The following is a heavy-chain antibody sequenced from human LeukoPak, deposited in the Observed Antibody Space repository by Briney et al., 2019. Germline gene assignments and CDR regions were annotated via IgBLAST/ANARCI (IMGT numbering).Heavy chain of an antibody. Sequence: PGRSLRLSCAASGFTFSSYAMHWVRQAPGKGLEWVAVISYDGSNKYYADSVKGRFTISRDNSKNTLYLQMNSLRAEDTAVYYCARAGTRGSYYANYFDYWGQGTLVTVSS. CDR1: GFTFSSYA. V-gene: IGHV3-30*14. J-gene: IGHJ4*02. CDR3: ARAGTRGSYYANYFDY. D-gene: IGHD1-26*01. CDR2: ISYDGSNK.